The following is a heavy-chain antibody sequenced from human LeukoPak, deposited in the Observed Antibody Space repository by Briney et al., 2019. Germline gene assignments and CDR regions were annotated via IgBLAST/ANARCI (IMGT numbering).Heavy chain of an antibody. D-gene: IGHD1-26*01. CDR1: GGSVSSGSYY. J-gene: IGHJ4*02. CDR3: ASQVGYFDY. CDR2: ISTSGST. Sequence: SQTLSLTCTVSGGSVSSGSYYWGWIRQPAGKGLEWIGRISTSGSTNSNPSLKSRVTISRDTSKNQISLKVSSVTAADTAVYYCASQVGYFDYWGQGTLVTVSS. V-gene: IGHV4-61*02.